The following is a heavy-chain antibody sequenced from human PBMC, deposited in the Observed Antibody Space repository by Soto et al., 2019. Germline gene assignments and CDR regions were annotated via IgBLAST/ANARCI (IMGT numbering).Heavy chain of an antibody. D-gene: IGHD5-12*01. CDR3: ARENGGYDYSIDWNGYYGMDV. J-gene: IGHJ6*02. Sequence: GESLKISCKGSGYSFTSYWISWVRQMPGKGLEWMGIIYPGDSDTRYSPSFQGQVTISADKSISTAYLQWSSLRASDTAMYYCARENGGYDYSIDWNGYYGMDVWGQGTTVTVSS. CDR2: IYPGDSDT. CDR1: GYSFTSYW. V-gene: IGHV5-51*01.